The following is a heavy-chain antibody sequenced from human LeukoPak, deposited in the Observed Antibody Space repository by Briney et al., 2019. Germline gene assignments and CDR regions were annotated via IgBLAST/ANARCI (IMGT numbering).Heavy chain of an antibody. CDR1: GFTFNSYW. V-gene: IGHV3-7*01. J-gene: IGHJ4*02. CDR3: ARYVYDFWSAGFYYFDY. D-gene: IGHD3-3*01. Sequence: GGSLRLSCAASGFTFNSYWMSWVRQTPGKGLEWVANIKEDGSEKDYVDSVRGRFTISRDSAKNSVYLQMNSLRAEDTAVYYCARYVYDFWSAGFYYFDYWGQGTLVTVSS. CDR2: IKEDGSEK.